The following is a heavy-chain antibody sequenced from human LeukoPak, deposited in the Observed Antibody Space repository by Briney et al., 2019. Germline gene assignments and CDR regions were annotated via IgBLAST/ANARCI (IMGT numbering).Heavy chain of an antibody. CDR1: GFTFSSYA. CDR3: ARVIEGYYYYMDV. V-gene: IGHV3-30-3*01. CDR2: ISYDGSNK. J-gene: IGHJ6*03. Sequence: PGGSLRLSCAASGFTFSSYAMHWVRQAPGKGLEWVAVISYDGSNKYYADSVKGRFTISRDNSKNTLYLQMNSLRAEDTAVYYCARVIEGYYYYMDVWGKGTTVTVSS.